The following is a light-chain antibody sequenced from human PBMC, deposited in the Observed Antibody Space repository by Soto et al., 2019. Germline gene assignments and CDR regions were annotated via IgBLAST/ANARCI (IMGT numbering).Light chain of an antibody. J-gene: IGKJ4*01. CDR3: QQRLNWPLT. V-gene: IGKV3-11*01. CDR2: DAS. Sequence: EIVLTQSPATLSLSPGERATLSCGASQSVSNYLAWYQQKPGQAPRLLIYDASNRATGIPARFSGSGSGTDFTLTISRLEPEDFAVYYCQQRLNWPLTFGGGTKVEIK. CDR1: QSVSNY.